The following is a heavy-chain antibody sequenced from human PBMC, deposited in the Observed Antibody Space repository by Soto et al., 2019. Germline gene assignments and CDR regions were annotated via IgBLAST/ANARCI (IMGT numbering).Heavy chain of an antibody. CDR1: GFTFSNYA. D-gene: IGHD3-22*01. V-gene: IGHV3-23*01. CDR3: AKAYYDTSGYYLD. CDR2: ISSSGGST. Sequence: VQLLESGGGLVQPGGSLRLSCAASGFTFSNYAMSWVRQAPGKGLDWVSLISSSGGSTYYADSVKGRFTISRDNSKSTLYLQLNGLRAEDTAVYYCAKAYYDTSGYYLDWGQGTLVTVSS. J-gene: IGHJ4*02.